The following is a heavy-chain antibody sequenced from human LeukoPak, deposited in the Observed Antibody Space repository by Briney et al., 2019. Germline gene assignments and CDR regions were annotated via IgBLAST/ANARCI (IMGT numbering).Heavy chain of an antibody. J-gene: IGHJ6*03. CDR3: ARAYYYHYYMDV. CDR2: LSDGGSIT. V-gene: IGHV3-23*01. Sequence: GGSLRLSCAASGFTFSDYAMSWVRQTPGKGLEWVSTLSDGGSITYYADSVKGRFTISRDNSKNTLFLQMNSLRAEDTAVYYCARAYYYHYYMDVWGKGTMVTVSS. CDR1: GFTFSDYA.